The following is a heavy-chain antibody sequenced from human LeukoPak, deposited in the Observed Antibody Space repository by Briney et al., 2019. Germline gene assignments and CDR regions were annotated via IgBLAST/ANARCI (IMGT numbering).Heavy chain of an antibody. Sequence: SETLSLTCAVYGGSFSGYYWSWIRQPPGKGLEWIGEINHSGSTNYNPSLKSRVTISVDTSKNQFSLKLSSVTAADTALYFCARDAGTGWYFDLWGRGTLVTVSS. D-gene: IGHD3/OR15-3a*01. CDR3: ARDAGTGWYFDL. J-gene: IGHJ2*01. CDR1: GGSFSGYY. CDR2: INHSGST. V-gene: IGHV4-34*01.